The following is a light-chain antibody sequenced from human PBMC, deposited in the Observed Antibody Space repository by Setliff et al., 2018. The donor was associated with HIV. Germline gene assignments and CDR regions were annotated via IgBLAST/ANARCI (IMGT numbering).Light chain of an antibody. V-gene: IGLV2-23*02. CDR1: SSDVGGYNY. J-gene: IGLJ1*01. Sequence: QSVLTQPASVSGSPGQSITISRTGTSSDVGGYNYVSWYQQHPGKAPKLMIYDVSKRPSGVSNRFSGSKSGNTASLTISGLQAEDEADYYCCSYAGSSTPYVFGTGTKSPS. CDR2: DVS. CDR3: CSYAGSSTPYV.